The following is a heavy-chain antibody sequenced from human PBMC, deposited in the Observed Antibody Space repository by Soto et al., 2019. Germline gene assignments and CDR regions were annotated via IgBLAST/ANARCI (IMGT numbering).Heavy chain of an antibody. Sequence: SETLSLTCAVDGGSFSGYYWSWIRQPPGKGLEWIGEINHSGSTNYNPSLKSRVTISVDTSKNQFSLKLSSVTAADTAVYYCARGRTYYYGSGSLKPLDYWGQGTLVTVSS. CDR2: INHSGST. CDR1: GGSFSGYY. CDR3: ARGRTYYYGSGSLKPLDY. J-gene: IGHJ4*02. D-gene: IGHD3-10*01. V-gene: IGHV4-34*01.